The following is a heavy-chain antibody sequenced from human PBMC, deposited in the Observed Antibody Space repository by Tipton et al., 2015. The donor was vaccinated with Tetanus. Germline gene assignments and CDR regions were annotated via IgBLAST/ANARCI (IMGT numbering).Heavy chain of an antibody. Sequence: TLSLTCAAYGGSFSGYYWSWIRQPPGKGLEWIGEINHGGDTNFSPSLKSRINMSVATSKNQFPWKLSSVTAADTAVYYCARVYYGSGSYYFDYWGQGTLVTVSS. CDR3: ARVYYGSGSYYFDY. J-gene: IGHJ4*02. V-gene: IGHV4-34*01. D-gene: IGHD3-10*01. CDR1: GGSFSGYY. CDR2: INHGGDT.